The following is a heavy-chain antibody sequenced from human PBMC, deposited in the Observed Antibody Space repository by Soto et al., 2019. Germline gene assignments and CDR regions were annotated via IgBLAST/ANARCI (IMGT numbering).Heavy chain of an antibody. D-gene: IGHD6-19*01. J-gene: IGHJ4*02. CDR2: IKQDGSEK. CDR3: AKARYSSGSEPDY. Sequence: GGSLRLSCAASGFTFSSYWMSWVRQAPGKGLEWVANIKQDGSEKYYVDSVKGRFTISRDNAKKSLYLHMNSLRAEDTALYYCAKARYSSGSEPDYWGQGTLVTVSS. CDR1: GFTFSSYW. V-gene: IGHV3-7*03.